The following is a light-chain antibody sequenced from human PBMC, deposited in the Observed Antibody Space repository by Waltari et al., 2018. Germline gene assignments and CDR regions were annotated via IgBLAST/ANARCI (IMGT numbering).Light chain of an antibody. J-gene: IGLJ2*01. CDR1: TDDVGLYNY. V-gene: IGLV2-14*03. Sequence: QSALTQPASVSGSPGQSITISCPGTTDDVGLYNYVSWYQQHPGKAPKLIIYDVRKRPSGVSNRFSGSTSGNTASLTISGLQAEDEADYYCNSYSSSDTYVLFGGGTKLTVL. CDR2: DVR. CDR3: NSYSSSDTYVL.